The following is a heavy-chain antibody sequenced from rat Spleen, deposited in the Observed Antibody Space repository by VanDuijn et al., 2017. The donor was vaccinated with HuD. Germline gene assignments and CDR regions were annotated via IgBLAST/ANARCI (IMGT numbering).Heavy chain of an antibody. D-gene: IGHD4-4*01. V-gene: IGHV5-31*01. CDR1: GFTFNNYW. CDR2: ITKTGDNN. J-gene: IGHJ1*01. CDR3: TRRGYLSDWYFDF. Sequence: EVQLVESGGGLVQPGRSLKLSCVASGFTFNNYWMTWIRQAPGKGLEWIASITKTGDNNYYPDSVQGRFTISRDIAKSTLYLQMNSLRSEDTAIYYCTRRGYLSDWYFDFWGPGTMVTVSS.